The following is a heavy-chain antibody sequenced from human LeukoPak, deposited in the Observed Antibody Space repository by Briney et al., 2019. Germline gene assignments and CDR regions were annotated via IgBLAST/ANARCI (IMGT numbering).Heavy chain of an antibody. D-gene: IGHD1-26*01. J-gene: IGHJ4*02. CDR1: GGTFSSYA. V-gene: IGHV1-69*13. Sequence: SVKVSCKASGGTFSSYAISWVRQAPGQGHEWMGGIIPIFGTANYAQKFQGRVTITADESTSTAYMELSSLRSEDTAVYYCARAGYSRFVDDLDYWGQGTLVTVSS. CDR3: ARAGYSRFVDDLDY. CDR2: IIPIFGTA.